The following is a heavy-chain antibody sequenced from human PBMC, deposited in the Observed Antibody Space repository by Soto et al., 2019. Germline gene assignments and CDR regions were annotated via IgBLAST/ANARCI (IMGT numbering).Heavy chain of an antibody. D-gene: IGHD6-19*01. CDR1: GGSISTDDVY. J-gene: IGHJ6*04. CDR3: ARHRPQWPNDYSYYRMDV. CDR2: VYYSGST. V-gene: IGHV4-39*01. Sequence: QLQLQESGPGLVKPSETLYLTCTVSGGSISTDDVYWGWIRQPPGKGLEWIGTVYYSGSTSYNPSLKRRFISCADTSKNQCSLRLRSVTAAYTAVYYCARHRPQWPNDYSYYRMDVWGTGTTVSVSS.